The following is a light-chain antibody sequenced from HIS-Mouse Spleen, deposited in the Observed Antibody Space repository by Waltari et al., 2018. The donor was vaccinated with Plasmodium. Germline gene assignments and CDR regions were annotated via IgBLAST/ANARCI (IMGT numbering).Light chain of an antibody. CDR1: QSISSY. J-gene: IGKJ1*01. V-gene: IGKV1-39*01. CDR2: AAS. CDR3: QQSYSTWT. Sequence: DIQMTQSPSSPSASVGDRVTITCRASQSISSYLNWYQQKPGKAPKLLIYAASSLQSGVPSRFSGSGSVTDFTLTISSLQPEDFATYYCQQSYSTWTFGQGTKVEIK.